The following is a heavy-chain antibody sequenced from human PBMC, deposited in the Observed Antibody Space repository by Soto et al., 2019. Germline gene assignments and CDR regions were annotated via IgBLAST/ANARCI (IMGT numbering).Heavy chain of an antibody. CDR3: ARDRGIVYTIPGLYLGY. D-gene: IGHD5-12*01. V-gene: IGHV3-30*03. CDR1: GFTLTSYG. CDR2: ILYDGSNK. Sequence: GSLRLSFAASGFTLTSYGMHWVLQAPGKGLEWVAVILYDGSNKSYADSVKGRFTISRDNSKNTLYLQMNSLRAEDTAVYYCARDRGIVYTIPGLYLGYWGQGTLVTVSS. J-gene: IGHJ4*02.